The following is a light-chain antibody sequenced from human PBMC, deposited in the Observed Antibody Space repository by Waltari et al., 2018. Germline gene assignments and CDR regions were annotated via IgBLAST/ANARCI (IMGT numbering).Light chain of an antibody. CDR1: QSIRSH. Sequence: EIVMTQSPATLSVFPGDRATLSCRASQSIRSHLAWYQTKPGQAPSLLIYGASTRATGIPARFSGRESEKEFTLTISSLQSEDFAVYFCQQYDNLLGTFGQGTKVEIK. J-gene: IGKJ1*01. V-gene: IGKV3-15*01. CDR2: GAS. CDR3: QQYDNLLGT.